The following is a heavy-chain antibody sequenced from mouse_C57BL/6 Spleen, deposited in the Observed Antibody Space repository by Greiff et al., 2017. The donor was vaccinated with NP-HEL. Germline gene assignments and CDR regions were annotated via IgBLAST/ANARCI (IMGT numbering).Heavy chain of an antibody. D-gene: IGHD2-3*01. V-gene: IGHV1-4*01. CDR2: INPSSGYT. CDR1: GYTFTSYT. Sequence: QVQLKQSGAELARPGASVKMSCKASGYTFTSYTMHWVKQRPGQGLEWIGYINPSSGYTKYNQKFKDKATLTADKSSSTAYMQLSSLTSEDSAVYYCARSGLLLAMDYWGQGTSVTVSS. CDR3: ARSGLLLAMDY. J-gene: IGHJ4*01.